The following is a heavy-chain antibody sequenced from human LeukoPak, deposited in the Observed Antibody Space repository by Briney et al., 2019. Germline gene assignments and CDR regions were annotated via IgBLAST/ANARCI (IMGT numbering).Heavy chain of an antibody. CDR2: IIPVLGIA. D-gene: IGHD3-10*01. CDR1: GGTFSSYA. Sequence: SVKVSCKASGGTFSSYAISWVRQAPGHGLEWMGRIIPVLGIANYAQKFQGRVTITADKSKSTAYMELSSLRSEDTAVYYCARASRRDYYGSGSYGGWFDPWGQGTLVTVSS. V-gene: IGHV1-69*04. CDR3: ARASRRDYYGSGSYGGWFDP. J-gene: IGHJ5*02.